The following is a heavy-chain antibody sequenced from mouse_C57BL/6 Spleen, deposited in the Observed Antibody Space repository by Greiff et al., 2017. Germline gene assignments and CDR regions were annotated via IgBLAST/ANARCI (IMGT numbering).Heavy chain of an antibody. Sequence: DVKLVESEGGLVQPGRSMKLSCTASGFTFSDYYMAWVRQVPEKGLEWVANINYDGSSTYYLDSLKSRFIISRDNAKNILYLQMSSLKSEDTATYYCARDGYGAPFAYWGQGTLVTVSA. V-gene: IGHV5-16*01. D-gene: IGHD2-2*01. J-gene: IGHJ3*01. CDR2: INYDGSST. CDR1: GFTFSDYY. CDR3: ARDGYGAPFAY.